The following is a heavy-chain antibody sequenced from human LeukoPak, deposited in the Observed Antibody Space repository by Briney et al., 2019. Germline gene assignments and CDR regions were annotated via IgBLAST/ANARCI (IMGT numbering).Heavy chain of an antibody. CDR2: IYPGDSDT. CDR1: AYSFTSYW. Sequence: GESLKISCKGSAYSFTSYWISWVRQMPGKGLEWMGIIYPGDSDTRYSPSFQGQVTISADKSISTAYLQWSSLKASDTAMYYCAIPYDTEYYYYGMDVWGQGTTVTVSS. CDR3: AIPYDTEYYYYGMDV. D-gene: IGHD3-22*01. V-gene: IGHV5-51*01. J-gene: IGHJ6*02.